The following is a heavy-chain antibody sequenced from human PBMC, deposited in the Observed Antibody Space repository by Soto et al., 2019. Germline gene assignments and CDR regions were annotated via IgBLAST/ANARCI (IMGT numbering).Heavy chain of an antibody. V-gene: IGHV3-23*01. J-gene: IGHJ6*02. CDR3: AKDQPSGAAAGTFLLYYYYGMDV. Sequence: GGSLRLSCAASGFTFRSYAMSWVRQAPGKGLEWVSAISGSGGSTYYADSVKGRFTISRDNSKNTLYLQMNSLRAEDTAVYYCAKDQPSGAAAGTFLLYYYYGMDVWGQGTTVTVSS. CDR2: ISGSGGST. CDR1: GFTFRSYA. D-gene: IGHD6-13*01.